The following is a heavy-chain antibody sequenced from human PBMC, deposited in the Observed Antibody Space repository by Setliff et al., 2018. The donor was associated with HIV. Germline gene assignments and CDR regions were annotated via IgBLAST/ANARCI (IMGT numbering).Heavy chain of an antibody. CDR2: ISSSGSPI. D-gene: IGHD2-2*01. J-gene: IGHJ4*02. CDR1: GFTFSSYA. Sequence: GGSLRLSCAASGFTFSSYAMSWVRQAPGKGLEWVSYISSSGSPIYYAESVKGRFTISRDNAKNSLSLQMNSLRAEDTAVYYCARGEPTILVVPAAFFDYWGQGTLVTVSS. CDR3: ARGEPTILVVPAAFFDY. V-gene: IGHV3-48*04.